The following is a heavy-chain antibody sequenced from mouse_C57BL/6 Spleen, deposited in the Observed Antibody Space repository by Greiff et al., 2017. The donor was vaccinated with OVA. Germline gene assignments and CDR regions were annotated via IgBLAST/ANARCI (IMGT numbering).Heavy chain of an antibody. CDR1: GYTFTEYT. CDR3: ARHDRGDYDGFAY. V-gene: IGHV1-62-2*01. D-gene: IGHD2-4*01. CDR2: FYPVSGSI. Sequence: VKLMESGAELVKPGASVKLSCEASGYTFTEYTIHWIKQRSGQGLEWVGWFYPVSGSIKYNEKFKDKATLTADKTSSTVYMELSGLTSEDSAVYFCARHDRGDYDGFAYWGQGTLVTVSA. J-gene: IGHJ3*01.